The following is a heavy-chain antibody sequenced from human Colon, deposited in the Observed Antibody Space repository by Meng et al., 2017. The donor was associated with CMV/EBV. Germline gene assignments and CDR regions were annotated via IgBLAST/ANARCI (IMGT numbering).Heavy chain of an antibody. CDR3: ARGDFGGLEVLY. CDR1: GFTFSTYW. CDR2: IKQDGSEK. Sequence: GESLKISCAASGFTFSTYWMSWVRQAPGKGLEWVANIKQDGSEKYYVDSVKGRFTISRDNAKNSLYLQMNSLRAEDTAVYYCARGDFGGLEVLYWGQGTLVTVS. D-gene: IGHD3/OR15-3a*01. J-gene: IGHJ4*02. V-gene: IGHV3-7*01.